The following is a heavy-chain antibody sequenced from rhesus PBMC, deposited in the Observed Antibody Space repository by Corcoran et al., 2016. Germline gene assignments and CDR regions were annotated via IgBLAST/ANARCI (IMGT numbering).Heavy chain of an antibody. V-gene: IGHV4-106*01. CDR2: IYGSGGGP. D-gene: IGHD3-34*01. CDR1: GGSISDDYY. Sequence: QVQLQESGPGLVKPSETLSLTCAVSGGSISDDYYWSWIRQPPGKGLEWIGYIYGSGGGPTYHPSLKTRVTISIDTSKNQFSLKLSSLTAADTAVYYCARDWGDYYGYGLDSWGQGVVVTVSS. J-gene: IGHJ6*01. CDR3: ARDWGDYYGYGLDS.